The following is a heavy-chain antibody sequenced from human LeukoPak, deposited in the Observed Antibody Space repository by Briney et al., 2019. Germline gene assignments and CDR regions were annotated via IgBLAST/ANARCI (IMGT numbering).Heavy chain of an antibody. CDR3: ATYDIGGYGLQH. CDR1: GGSVSSGNYY. J-gene: IGHJ1*01. Sequence: PSETLSLTCTVSGGSVSSGNYYWNWIRQPPGKGLEWIAYIYYSGSTNYNPSLKSRVTISVDSSKNQFSLKLSSVTAADTAVYYCATYDIGGYGLQHWGQGILVSVSS. D-gene: IGHD3-22*01. V-gene: IGHV4-61*01. CDR2: IYYSGST.